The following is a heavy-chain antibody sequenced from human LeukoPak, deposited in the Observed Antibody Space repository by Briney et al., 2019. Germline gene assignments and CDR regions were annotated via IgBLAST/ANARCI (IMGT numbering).Heavy chain of an antibody. J-gene: IGHJ4*02. Sequence: GGSLRLSCAASGFTFSSYAMSWVRQAPGKGLEWVSAISGSGGSTYYADSVKGRFTISRDNSKNTLYLQMNSLRAEDTAVYYCAKDVSGSYYSPPNYFDYWGQGTLVTVSS. CDR2: ISGSGGST. CDR1: GFTFSSYA. CDR3: AKDVSGSYYSPPNYFDY. V-gene: IGHV3-23*01. D-gene: IGHD1-26*01.